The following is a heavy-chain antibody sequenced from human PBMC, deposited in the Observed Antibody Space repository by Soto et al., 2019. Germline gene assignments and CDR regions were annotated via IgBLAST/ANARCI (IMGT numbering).Heavy chain of an antibody. V-gene: IGHV1-46*01. CDR3: ARDRGYCSRGSCYSGLDY. Sequence: QVQLVQSGAEVKKPGASVKVSCKASGYTFTSYYMHWVRQAPGQGLEWMGIINPSGGSTSYAQKXQGKVTITSDXXTXTXXMVLGGLRCENTALYYCARDRGYCSRGSCYSGLDYWGQGTLVTVSS. CDR1: GYTFTSYY. CDR2: INPSGGST. J-gene: IGHJ4*02. D-gene: IGHD2-15*01.